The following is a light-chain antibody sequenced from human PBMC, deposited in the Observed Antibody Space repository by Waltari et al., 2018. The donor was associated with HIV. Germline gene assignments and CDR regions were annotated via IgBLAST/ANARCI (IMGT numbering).Light chain of an antibody. CDR2: EVN. CDR3: SSFGRGNTVL. Sequence: QPALTQPASVSGSPGQSVTISCTGTSSDVGSYTYVSWYPLYPGKAPKVMMFEVNNRPSGVSDRFSGSKSGNTASLTISGLQVEDEAVYFCSSFGRGNTVLFGGGTKVTVL. V-gene: IGLV2-14*01. CDR1: SSDVGSYTY. J-gene: IGLJ2*01.